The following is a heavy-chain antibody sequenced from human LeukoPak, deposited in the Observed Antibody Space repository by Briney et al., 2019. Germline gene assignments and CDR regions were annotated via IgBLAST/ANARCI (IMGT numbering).Heavy chain of an antibody. CDR2: IYHGGST. V-gene: IGHV4-34*01. J-gene: IGHJ4*02. Sequence: SETLSLTCAVYGGSFSGYYWSWIRQPPGKGLEWIGSIYHGGSTYYNPSLKSRVTISADTSKNQFSLKLTSVTAADTAVYYCASRQILVRGVTFDYWGQGTVVTVSS. CDR1: GGSFSGYY. CDR3: ASRQILVRGVTFDY. D-gene: IGHD3-10*01.